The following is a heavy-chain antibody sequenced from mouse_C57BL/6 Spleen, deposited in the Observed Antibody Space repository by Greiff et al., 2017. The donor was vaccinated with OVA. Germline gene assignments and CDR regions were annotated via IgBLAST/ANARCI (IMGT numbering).Heavy chain of an antibody. CDR2: INPNNGGI. Sequence: VQLQQSGPELVKPGASVKMSCKASGYTFTDYNMHWVKQSPGKSLEWIGYINPNNGGISYNQKFKGKATLTVNKSSSTAYMQLRSLTSDDSAVYYCAPIEYYGGDWYFDVWGTGTTVTVAS. J-gene: IGHJ1*03. CDR3: APIEYYGGDWYFDV. CDR1: GYTFTDYN. V-gene: IGHV1-22*01. D-gene: IGHD1-1*02.